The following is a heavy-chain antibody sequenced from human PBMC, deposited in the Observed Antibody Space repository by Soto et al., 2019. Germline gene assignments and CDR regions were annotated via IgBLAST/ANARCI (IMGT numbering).Heavy chain of an antibody. Sequence: QVHLVQSGAEVKKPGASVKVSCKASGYTFTSYGITWVRPAPGQGLEWMGWISAHNGNTDYAQKLQGRVIVTRDTSTRTAYVALRSLRSDDTAVDYCARGRYGDYWGQGALVNVSS. D-gene: IGHD1-1*01. V-gene: IGHV1-18*01. CDR3: ARGRYGDY. J-gene: IGHJ4*02. CDR1: GYTFTSYG. CDR2: ISAHNGNT.